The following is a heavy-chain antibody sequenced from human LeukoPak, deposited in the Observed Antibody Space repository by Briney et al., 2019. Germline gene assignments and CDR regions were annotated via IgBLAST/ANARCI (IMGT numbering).Heavy chain of an antibody. CDR3: ARGHYYDSSGYYPFFDY. D-gene: IGHD3-22*01. J-gene: IGHJ4*02. CDR1: GGSISSGGYY. CDR2: IYYCGST. Sequence: SETLSLTCTVSGGSISSGGYYWSWIRQHPGKGLEWIGYIYYCGSTYYNPSLKSRVTISVDTSKNQFSLKLSSVTAADTAVYYCARGHYYDSSGYYPFFDYWGQGTLVTVSS. V-gene: IGHV4-31*03.